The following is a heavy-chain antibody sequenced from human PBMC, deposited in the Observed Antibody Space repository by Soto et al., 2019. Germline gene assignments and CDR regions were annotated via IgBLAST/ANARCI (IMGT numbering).Heavy chain of an antibody. CDR1: GFTFGDYA. V-gene: IGHV3-49*03. CDR2: IRSKAYGGTT. Sequence: GGSLRLSCTASGFTFGDYAMSWFRQAPGKGLEWVGFIRSKAYGGTTEYAASVKGRFTISRDDSKSIAYLQMNSLKTEETAVYYCTRRQAVAGDFDYWGQGTLVTVSS. D-gene: IGHD6-19*01. J-gene: IGHJ4*02. CDR3: TRRQAVAGDFDY.